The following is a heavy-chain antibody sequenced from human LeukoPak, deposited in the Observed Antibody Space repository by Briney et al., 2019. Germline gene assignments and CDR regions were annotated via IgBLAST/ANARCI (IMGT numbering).Heavy chain of an antibody. CDR2: ISYDGSNK. CDR1: GFTFSSYA. CDR3: ARDGLGDGMDV. D-gene: IGHD3-10*01. J-gene: IGHJ6*02. Sequence: GGSLRLSCAASGFTFSSYAMHWVRQAPGKGLEWVAVISYDGSNKYYADSVKGRFTISRDNSKNSLYLQMNSLRAEDTAVYYCARDGLGDGMDVWGQGTTVTVSS. V-gene: IGHV3-30-3*01.